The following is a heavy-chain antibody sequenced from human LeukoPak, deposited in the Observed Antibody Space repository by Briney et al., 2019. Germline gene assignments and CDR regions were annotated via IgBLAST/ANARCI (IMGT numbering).Heavy chain of an antibody. D-gene: IGHD4-23*01. J-gene: IGHJ4*02. CDR1: GFTFSSNA. CDR3: AKGTAVGD. CDR2: ISGSGGST. V-gene: IGHV3-23*01. Sequence: PGGSLRLSCAASGFTFSSNAMSWVRQAPGKGLEWVSTISGSGGSTYYADSVKGRFTISRDNSKNTLYLQMHSLRAEDTAVYFCAKGTAVGDWGQGTLVTVSS.